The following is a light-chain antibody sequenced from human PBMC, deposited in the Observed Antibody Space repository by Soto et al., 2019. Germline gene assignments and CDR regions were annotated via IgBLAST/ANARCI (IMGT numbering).Light chain of an antibody. V-gene: IGLV2-8*01. CDR3: SSYAASNNFYFV. CDR2: EVT. Sequence: QSVLTQPPSASGSPGQSVTISCTGTSSDVGGYNYVSCYQQYPGRAPKLMIYEVTKRPSGVPDRFSGSKSGNTASLTVSGLQDEDEADYYCSSYAASNNFYFVFGGGTKLTVL. J-gene: IGLJ3*02. CDR1: SSDVGGYNY.